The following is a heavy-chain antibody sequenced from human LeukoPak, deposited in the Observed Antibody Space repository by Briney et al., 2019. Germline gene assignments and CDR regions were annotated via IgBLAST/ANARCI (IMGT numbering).Heavy chain of an antibody. CDR3: AGGPTNYDFWSGYSCYFDY. CDR2: INHSGST. Sequence: PSETLSLTCAVYGGSFIGYYWSWIRQPPGKGLEWSGEINHSGSTNYNPSLKSRVTISVDTSKNQFSLKLSSVTAADTAVYYCAGGPTNYDFWSGYSCYFDYWGQGTLVTVSS. J-gene: IGHJ4*02. CDR1: GGSFIGYY. D-gene: IGHD3-3*01. V-gene: IGHV4-34*01.